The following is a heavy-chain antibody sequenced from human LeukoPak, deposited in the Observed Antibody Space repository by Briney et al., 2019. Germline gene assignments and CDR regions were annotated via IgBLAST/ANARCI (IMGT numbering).Heavy chain of an antibody. CDR1: GFTFSSYG. CDR2: ISYDGSNK. V-gene: IGHV3-30*18. J-gene: IGHJ4*02. D-gene: IGHD5-24*01. Sequence: GGSLRPSCAASGFTFSSYGMHWVRQAPGKGLEWVAVISYDGSNKYYADSVKGRFTISRDNSKNTLYLQMNSLRAEDTAVYYCAKDVSQRRDGYNYFDYWGQGTLVTVSS. CDR3: AKDVSQRRDGYNYFDY.